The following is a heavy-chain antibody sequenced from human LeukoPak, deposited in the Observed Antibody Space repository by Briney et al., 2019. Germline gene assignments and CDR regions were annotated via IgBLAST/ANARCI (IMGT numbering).Heavy chain of an antibody. CDR1: GGSISSGTYY. J-gene: IGHJ6*03. V-gene: IGHV4-61*02. Sequence: SETLSLTCTVSGGSISSGTYYWTWIRQPAGKGLEWIGRIYTSGSTNYNPSLKSRVTISVDTSKNQFSLKLSSVTAADTAVYYCAGSVAYQLLLLGGYMDVWGKGTTVTVSS. D-gene: IGHD2-2*01. CDR3: AGSVAYQLLLLGGYMDV. CDR2: IYTSGST.